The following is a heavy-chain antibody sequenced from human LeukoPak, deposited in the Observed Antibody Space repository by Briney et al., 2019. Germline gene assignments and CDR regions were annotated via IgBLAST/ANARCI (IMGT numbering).Heavy chain of an antibody. Sequence: GESLKISCKASGYTFTSYGISWVRQAPGQGLEWMGWISAYNGNTNYAQKLQGRVTMTTDTSTSTAYMELRSLRSDDTAVYYCARVRAAAGTEFDYWGQGTLVTVSS. J-gene: IGHJ4*02. D-gene: IGHD6-13*01. CDR1: GYTFTSYG. CDR3: ARVRAAAGTEFDY. V-gene: IGHV1-18*01. CDR2: ISAYNGNT.